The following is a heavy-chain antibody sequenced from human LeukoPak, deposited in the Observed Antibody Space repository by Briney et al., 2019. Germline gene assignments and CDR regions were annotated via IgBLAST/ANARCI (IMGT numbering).Heavy chain of an antibody. CDR3: ARSPIRGESIDY. CDR1: GYTFTSYY. CDR2: INPNSGGT. V-gene: IGHV1-2*02. J-gene: IGHJ4*02. Sequence: ASVKVSCKASGYTFTSYYMHWVRQAPGQGLEWMGWINPNSGGTNYAQKFQGRVTMTRDTSISTAYMELSRLRSDDTAVYYCARSPIRGESIDYWGQGTLVTVSS. D-gene: IGHD3-10*01.